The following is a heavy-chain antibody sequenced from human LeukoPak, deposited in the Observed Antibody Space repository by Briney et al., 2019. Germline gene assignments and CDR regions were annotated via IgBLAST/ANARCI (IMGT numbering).Heavy chain of an antibody. J-gene: IGHJ4*02. CDR2: IYGSP. CDR1: GAAITDYY. V-gene: IGHV4-59*01. Sequence: PSETLSLTCTVPGAAITDYYWSWIRQSPGKGLEWIGPIYGSPNYNPSLKSRVTISQDASKNQFSLKLSSVTAADTAVYYCARGIVGATDFLEFDHWGQGTLVTVSS. D-gene: IGHD1-26*01. CDR3: ARGIVGATDFLEFDH.